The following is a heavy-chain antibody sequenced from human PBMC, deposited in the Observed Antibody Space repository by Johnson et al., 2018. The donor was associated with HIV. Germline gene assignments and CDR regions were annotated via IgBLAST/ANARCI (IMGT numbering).Heavy chain of an antibody. Sequence: QVQLVESGGGVVQPGRSLRLSCAASGFTFSSYPMHWVRQAPGKGLQWVAVIAYDGSNKYFADSVKGRFTISRDNSKNTVYLQMNSLRTVDTAVYYCARGYTWNDVSIWGQGTMVTVSS. D-gene: IGHD1-1*01. CDR1: GFTFSSYP. CDR3: ARGYTWNDVSI. V-gene: IGHV3-30*04. CDR2: IAYDGSNK. J-gene: IGHJ3*02.